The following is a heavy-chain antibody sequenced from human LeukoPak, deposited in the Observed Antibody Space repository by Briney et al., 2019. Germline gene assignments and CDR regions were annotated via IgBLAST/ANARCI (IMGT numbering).Heavy chain of an antibody. J-gene: IGHJ4*02. CDR3: ARYIAYNKYFDY. V-gene: IGHV1-2*02. CDR2: INPNSGGT. D-gene: IGHD5-24*01. CDR1: GYTFTTYG. Sequence: ASVKVSCKASGYTFTTYGLSWVRQAPGQGLEWMGWINPNSGGTNYAQKFQGRVTMTRDTSISAAYMELSRLTSDDTAVYYCARYIAYNKYFDYWGQGTLVTVSS.